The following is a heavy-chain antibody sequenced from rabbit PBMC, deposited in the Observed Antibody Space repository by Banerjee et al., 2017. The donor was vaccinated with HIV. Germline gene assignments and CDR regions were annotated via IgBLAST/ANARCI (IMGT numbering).Heavy chain of an antibody. Sequence: QEQLEESGGDLVKPEGSLTLTCTASGFSFSSSYWICWVRQAPGKGLEWIACIYGGIIGTTYYASWAKGRFTISKSSSTTVTLQMTSLTAADTATYFCARGDDVGWPYGTYFNLWGPGTLVTVS. CDR1: GFSFSSSYW. V-gene: IGHV1S45*01. CDR3: ARGDDVGWPYGTYFNL. D-gene: IGHD5-1*01. CDR2: IYGGIIGTT. J-gene: IGHJ4*01.